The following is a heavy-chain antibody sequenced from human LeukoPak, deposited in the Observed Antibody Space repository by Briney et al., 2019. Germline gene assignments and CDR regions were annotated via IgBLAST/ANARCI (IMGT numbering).Heavy chain of an antibody. CDR2: IIPIFGTA. D-gene: IGHD3-10*01. J-gene: IGHJ6*02. Sequence: ASVKVSCKASGGTFSSYAISWVRQAPGQGLEWMGGIIPIFGTANYAQKFQGRVTITADESTSTAYMELSSLRSEDTAVYYCARDSEPFGPAYYGMDVWGQGTTVTVSS. V-gene: IGHV1-69*13. CDR1: GGTFSSYA. CDR3: ARDSEPFGPAYYGMDV.